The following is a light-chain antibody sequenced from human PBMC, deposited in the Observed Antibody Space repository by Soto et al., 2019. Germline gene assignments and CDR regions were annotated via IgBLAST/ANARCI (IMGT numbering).Light chain of an antibody. Sequence: IVLPQSPATLTLSPGERATLSCRGSQSVSSYLAWYQHKPGQAPRLLIYYASNRATGIPARFSGSGSGTDFTLTISSLETEDFAAYYCQRRSNWTPITFGQGTRMEIK. CDR1: QSVSSY. J-gene: IGKJ5*01. V-gene: IGKV3-11*01. CDR3: QRRSNWTPIT. CDR2: YAS.